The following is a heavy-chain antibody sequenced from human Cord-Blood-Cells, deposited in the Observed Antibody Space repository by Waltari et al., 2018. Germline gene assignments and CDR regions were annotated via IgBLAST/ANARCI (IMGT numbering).Heavy chain of an antibody. CDR1: GGSISSSSYY. D-gene: IGHD6-6*01. V-gene: IGHV4-39*01. CDR3: ARRRSSSSWYFDL. J-gene: IGHJ2*01. CDR2: IYYSVST. Sequence: QLQLQESGPGLVKPSETLSLTCTVSGGSISSSSYYWGWIRQPPGKGLEWIGSIYYSVSTYYNPSLKSRVTISVDTSKNQFSLKLSSVTAADTAVYYCARRRSSSSWYFDLWGRGTLVTVSS.